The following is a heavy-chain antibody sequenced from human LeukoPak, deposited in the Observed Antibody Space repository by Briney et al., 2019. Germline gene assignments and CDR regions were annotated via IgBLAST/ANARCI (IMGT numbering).Heavy chain of an antibody. CDR3: ARNSYTYYYGSGSYSNFDY. CDR2: ISSSGST. CDR1: GDSISSGDYY. J-gene: IGHJ4*02. D-gene: IGHD3-10*01. Sequence: PSQTLSLTCTVSGDSISSGDYYWSWIRQPAGKGLEWIGRISSSGSTNYNPSLKSRVTISVDTSKNQFSLKLSSVTAADTAVYYCARNSYTYYYGSGSYSNFDYWGQGTLVTVSS. V-gene: IGHV4-61*02.